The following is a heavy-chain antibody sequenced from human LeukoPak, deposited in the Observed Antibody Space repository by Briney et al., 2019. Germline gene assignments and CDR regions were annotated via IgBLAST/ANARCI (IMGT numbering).Heavy chain of an antibody. V-gene: IGHV4-59*12. D-gene: IGHD3-10*01. CDR2: IHYSGST. J-gene: IGHJ6*03. Sequence: PSETLSLTCTVSDGSSNNYYWTWIRQPPGKGLEWIGCIHYSGSTNYNPSLKSRVTMSVDTSKNQFSLKLSSVTAAGTAVYYCARAELGYYGSGSYLYYYYYMDVWGKGTTVTVSS. CDR1: DGSSNNYY. CDR3: ARAELGYYGSGSYLYYYYYMDV.